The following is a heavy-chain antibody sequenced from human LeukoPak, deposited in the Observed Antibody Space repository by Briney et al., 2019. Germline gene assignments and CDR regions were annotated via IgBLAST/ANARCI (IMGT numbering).Heavy chain of an antibody. J-gene: IGHJ4*02. V-gene: IGHV3-7*01. Sequence: SGGSLRLSCAASGFTFSSYWMSWVRQAPGKGLECVANMKYDGSEKYYVDSVKGRFTIFRDNAKNSLYLQMNSLRAEDTAVYYCARDIEAAGLFLDYWGQGTLVTVSS. CDR2: MKYDGSEK. CDR3: ARDIEAAGLFLDY. D-gene: IGHD6-13*01. CDR1: GFTFSSYW.